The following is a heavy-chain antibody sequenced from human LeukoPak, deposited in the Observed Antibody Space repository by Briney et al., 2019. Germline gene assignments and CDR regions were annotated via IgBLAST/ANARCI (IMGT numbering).Heavy chain of an antibody. J-gene: IGHJ4*02. Sequence: GGSQRLSCAASGFNLNSYMLNWVRQAPGKGLEWVSAISGSGGSTYYADSVKGRFTISRDNTKNTLYLQMNSLRAEDTAVYYCAKAFSSSWDEAYFDYWGQGTLVTVSS. CDR2: ISGSGGST. D-gene: IGHD6-13*01. CDR3: AKAFSSSWDEAYFDY. CDR1: GFNLNSYM. V-gene: IGHV3-23*01.